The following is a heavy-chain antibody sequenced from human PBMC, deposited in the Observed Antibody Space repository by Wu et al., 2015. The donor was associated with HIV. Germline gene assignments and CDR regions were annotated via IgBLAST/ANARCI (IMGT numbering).Heavy chain of an antibody. D-gene: IGHD7-27*01. Sequence: QVQLQQWGAGLLKPSETLSLTCAVYGGSFSGYYWSWIRQPPGKGLEWIGEINHSGSTNYNPSLKSRVTISVDTSKNQFSLKLSSVTAADTAVYYCARSENPGDYYYYYYMDVWGKGATVTVSS. CDR2: INHSGST. V-gene: IGHV4-34*01. CDR1: GGSFSGYY. J-gene: IGHJ6*03. CDR3: ARSENPGDYYYYYYMDV.